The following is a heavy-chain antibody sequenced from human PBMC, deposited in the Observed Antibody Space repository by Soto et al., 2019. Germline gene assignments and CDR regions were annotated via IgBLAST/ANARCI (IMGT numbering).Heavy chain of an antibody. CDR1: GFTFSSYV. V-gene: IGHV3-30*18. CDR2: ISYDGSNK. Sequence: GGSLRLSCAASGFTFSSYVMHWVRQAPGKGLEWVAVISYDGSNKYYADSVKGRFTISRDNSKHTLFLQMNSLRPEDTAVYYCAKDLEGYCSSTSCYTYFGLDVSGQGTTVTV. CDR3: AKDLEGYCSSTSCYTYFGLDV. J-gene: IGHJ6*02. D-gene: IGHD2-2*01.